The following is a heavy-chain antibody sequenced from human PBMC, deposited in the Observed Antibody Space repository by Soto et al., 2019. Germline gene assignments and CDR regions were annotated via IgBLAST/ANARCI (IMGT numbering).Heavy chain of an antibody. CDR1: GFSLSTRDVG. D-gene: IGHD5-12*01. J-gene: IGHJ4*02. CDR3: AHSSGSLFDY. CDR2: LYWDDDN. Sequence: QITLKESGPTLVKPTQTLTLICTLSGFSLSTRDVGVGWIRQPPGKALERLALLYWDDDNRYSPSLRRRITLTKDTTKNQVVLTMTNMHRVDTATYYCAHSSGSLFDYWGPGTRVTVS. V-gene: IGHV2-5*02.